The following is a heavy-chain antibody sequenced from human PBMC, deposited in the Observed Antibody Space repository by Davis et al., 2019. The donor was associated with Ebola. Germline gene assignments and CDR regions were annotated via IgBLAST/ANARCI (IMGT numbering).Heavy chain of an antibody. V-gene: IGHV3-21*01. J-gene: IGHJ6*04. D-gene: IGHD1-26*01. Sequence: LSLTCAASGFTFSTYSMNWVRQAPGKGLEWVSSMSSSGSYIYYTDSVKGRFTISRDNAKNSLYLQMNSLRAEDTAVYYCARDIGWELLRVYYYGMDVWGKGTTVTVSS. CDR1: GFTFSTYS. CDR2: MSSSGSYI. CDR3: ARDIGWELLRVYYYGMDV.